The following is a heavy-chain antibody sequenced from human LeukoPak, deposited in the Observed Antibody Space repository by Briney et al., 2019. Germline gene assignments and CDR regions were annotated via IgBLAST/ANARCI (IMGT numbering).Heavy chain of an antibody. Sequence: GGSLRLSCAASGFTFSDYYMSWIRQAPGKGLEWVSYISSSGSTIYYADSVKGRFTISRDNAKNSLYLQMNSLRAEDTALYYCAKDIAVAGGSFDYWGQGTLVTVSS. J-gene: IGHJ4*02. CDR3: AKDIAVAGGSFDY. CDR1: GFTFSDYY. D-gene: IGHD6-19*01. V-gene: IGHV3-11*01. CDR2: ISSSGSTI.